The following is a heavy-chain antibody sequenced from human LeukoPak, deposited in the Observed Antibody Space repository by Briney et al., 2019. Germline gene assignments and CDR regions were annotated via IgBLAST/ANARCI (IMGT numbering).Heavy chain of an antibody. D-gene: IGHD5-24*01. CDR1: GFIFSTYW. J-gene: IGHJ4*02. CDR3: ARDADGYED. Sequence: GGSLRLSCAASGFIFSTYWMSWVRQAPGKGLEWVANIKEDGSEDYYADSVKGRFAISKDNAKNSLYLQMNNLRAEDTAMYYCARDADGYEDWGQGTLVIVSS. CDR2: IKEDGSED. V-gene: IGHV3-7*01.